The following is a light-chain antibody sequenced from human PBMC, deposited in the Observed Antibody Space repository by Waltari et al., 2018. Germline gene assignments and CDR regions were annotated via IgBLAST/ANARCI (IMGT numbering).Light chain of an antibody. V-gene: IGLV2-8*01. Sequence: QSALTQPPSASGSPGQSVTISCTGTSRDVGAYNYVSWYQQHPGKAPKLIIFEVTKRPSVVPERFSASKSGNTATLTVSGLQAEDEADYYCSSYGGYNNFPLFGGGTRLTVL. CDR2: EVT. J-gene: IGLJ2*01. CDR3: SSYGGYNNFPL. CDR1: SRDVGAYNY.